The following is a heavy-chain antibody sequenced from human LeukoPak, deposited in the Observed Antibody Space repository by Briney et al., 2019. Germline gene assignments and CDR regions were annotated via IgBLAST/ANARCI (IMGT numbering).Heavy chain of an antibody. J-gene: IGHJ4*02. D-gene: IGHD3-9*01. V-gene: IGHV3-20*04. CDR1: GFTFDDYG. Sequence: GGSLRLSCAASGFTFDDYGMSWVRQAPGKGLEWVSGINWNGGSTGYADSVKGRFTISRDNAKNSLYLQMNSLRAEDTALYYCARILRYFDRTGYFDYWGQGTLVTVAS. CDR2: INWNGGST. CDR3: ARILRYFDRTGYFDY.